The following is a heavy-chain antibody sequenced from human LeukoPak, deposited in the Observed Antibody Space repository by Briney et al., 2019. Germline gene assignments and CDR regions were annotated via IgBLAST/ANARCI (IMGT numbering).Heavy chain of an antibody. CDR2: ISAYNGNT. CDR1: SYTFTSYG. CDR3: ARDVAAAGAYYFDY. J-gene: IGHJ4*02. Sequence: GASVKVSCTASSYTFTSYGISWVRQAPGQGLEWMGWISAYNGNTNYAQKLQGRVTMTTDTSTSTAYMELRSLRSDDTAVYYCARDVAAAGAYYFDYWGQGTLVTVSS. V-gene: IGHV1-18*01. D-gene: IGHD6-13*01.